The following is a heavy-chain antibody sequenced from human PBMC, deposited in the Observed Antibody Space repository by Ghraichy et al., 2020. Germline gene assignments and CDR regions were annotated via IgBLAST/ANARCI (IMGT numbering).Heavy chain of an antibody. V-gene: IGHV4-39*01. CDR2: IYYSGST. Sequence: ETLSLTCTVSGGSISSSSYYWGWIRQPPGKGLEWIGSIYYSGSTYYNPSLKSRVTISVDTSKNQFSLKLSSVTAADTAVYYCARHSHSSSWYRFFYYYYGMDVWGQGTTVTVSS. CDR1: GGSISSSSYY. J-gene: IGHJ6*02. CDR3: ARHSHSSSWYRFFYYYYGMDV. D-gene: IGHD6-13*01.